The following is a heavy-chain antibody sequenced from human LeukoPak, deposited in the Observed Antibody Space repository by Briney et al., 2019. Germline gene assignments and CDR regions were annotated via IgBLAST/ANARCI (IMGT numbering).Heavy chain of an antibody. V-gene: IGHV4-39*07. CDR3: ARSPNYYCSGSYYKRGSWFDP. D-gene: IGHD3-10*01. CDR1: GDSISSSTYY. Sequence: SETLSLTCSVSGDSISSSTYYWGWIRQPPGKGLEWIGSLYYSGSTYYNPSLKSRVTISVDTSKNQFSLKLSSVTAADTAVYYCARSPNYYCSGSYYKRGSWFDPWGQGTLVTVSS. CDR2: LYYSGST. J-gene: IGHJ5*02.